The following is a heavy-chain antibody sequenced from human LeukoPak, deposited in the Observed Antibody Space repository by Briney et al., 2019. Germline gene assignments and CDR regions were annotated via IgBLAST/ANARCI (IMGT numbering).Heavy chain of an antibody. CDR3: ARVGDRAQWFGELLGWFDP. J-gene: IGHJ5*02. V-gene: IGHV1-18*01. D-gene: IGHD3-10*01. CDR1: GYTFTSYG. CDR2: ISAYNGNT. Sequence: ASVKASCKASGYTFTSYGISWVRQAPGQGLEWMGWISAYNGNTNYAQKLQGRVTMTTDTSTSTAYMELRSLRSDDTAVYYCARVGDRAQWFGELLGWFDPWGQGTLVTVSS.